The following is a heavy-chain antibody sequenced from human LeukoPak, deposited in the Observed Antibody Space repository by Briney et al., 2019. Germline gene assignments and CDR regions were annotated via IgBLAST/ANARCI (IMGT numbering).Heavy chain of an antibody. D-gene: IGHD4-17*01. CDR3: ARDNGDYNCDY. CDR2: ISAYNGNT. CDR1: GYTFTSYG. V-gene: IGHV1-18*01. J-gene: IGHJ4*02. Sequence: ASVKVSCRASGYTFTSYGISWVRQAPGQGLEWMGWISAYNGNTNYAQKFQGRVTMTTDTSTSTAYMQLGSLRSDDTALYYCARDNGDYNCDYWGQGTLVTVSS.